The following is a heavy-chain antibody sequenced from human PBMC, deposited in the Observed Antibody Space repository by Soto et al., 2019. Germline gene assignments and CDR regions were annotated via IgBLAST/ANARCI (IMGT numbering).Heavy chain of an antibody. D-gene: IGHD3-3*01. Sequence: GGSLRLSCAASGFTFSSYDMHWVRQATGKGLEWVSAIGTAGDTYYPGSVKGRFTISRENAKNSLYLQMNSLRAGDTAVYYCAATITIFVVVPSPPDYWGQGTLVTVSS. CDR3: AATITIFVVVPSPPDY. CDR1: GFTFSSYD. CDR2: IGTAGDT. V-gene: IGHV3-13*01. J-gene: IGHJ4*02.